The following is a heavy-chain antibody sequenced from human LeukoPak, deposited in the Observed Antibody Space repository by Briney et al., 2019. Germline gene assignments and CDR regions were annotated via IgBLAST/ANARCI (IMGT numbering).Heavy chain of an antibody. CDR3: ARDSRHYYDTSGYHHYFDY. Sequence: GASVKVSCKASGGTFSRYAISWVRQAPGQGLEWMGGIIPIFGTTNYAQKFQGRVTITADESTSTAYMELSSLRSDDTAVYYCARDSRHYYDTSGYHHYFDYWGQGTLVTVSS. D-gene: IGHD3-22*01. CDR1: GGTFSRYA. CDR2: IIPIFGTT. J-gene: IGHJ4*02. V-gene: IGHV1-69*01.